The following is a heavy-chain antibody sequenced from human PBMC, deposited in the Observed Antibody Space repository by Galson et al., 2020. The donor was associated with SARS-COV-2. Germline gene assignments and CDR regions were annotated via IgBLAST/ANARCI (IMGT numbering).Heavy chain of an antibody. D-gene: IGHD3-16*01. CDR2: IKGKIDGGAI. CDR3: TTGEYHDDSSEDY. CDR1: GFIFRKAW. J-gene: IGHJ4*02. Sequence: GGSLRLSCAASGFIFRKAWMTWIRQAPGKGLEWVGRIKGKIDGGAIDYAAPVKGRFTISRDDSKNTLYLEMRSLKTEDTALYYCTTGEYHDDSSEDYWGQGTLVTVSS. V-gene: IGHV3-15*01.